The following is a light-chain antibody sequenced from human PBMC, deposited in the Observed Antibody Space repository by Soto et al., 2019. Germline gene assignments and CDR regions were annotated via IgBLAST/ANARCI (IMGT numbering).Light chain of an antibody. J-gene: IGLJ1*01. CDR2: EVN. CDR3: SSYTSSTTYV. Sequence: LTQPASVSGSPGQSITISCTGTSSDVGGYNYVSWYQQYPGKAPKLIVYEVNNRPSGVSGRFSGSKSGNTASLTISGLLADDEADYYCSSYTSSTTYVFGAGTKVTVL. CDR1: SSDVGGYNY. V-gene: IGLV2-14*01.